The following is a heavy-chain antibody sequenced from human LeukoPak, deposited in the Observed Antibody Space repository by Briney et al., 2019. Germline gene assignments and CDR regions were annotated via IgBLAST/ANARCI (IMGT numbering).Heavy chain of an antibody. D-gene: IGHD3-22*01. V-gene: IGHV3-74*01. CDR1: GFTFSKYW. Sequence: GGSLRLSFAASGFTFSKYWRHWVRKVPGKGLVWFSLINGDGSTTNYADFVKGRFTISRDNAKNTLSLQVNSLRAEDTAVYYCATGNYYDSRGYYTFGYWGQGTLVTVSS. CDR2: INGDGSTT. CDR3: ATGNYYDSRGYYTFGY. J-gene: IGHJ1*01.